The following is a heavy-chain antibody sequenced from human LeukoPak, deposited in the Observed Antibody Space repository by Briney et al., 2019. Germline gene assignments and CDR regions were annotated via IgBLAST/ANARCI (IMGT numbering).Heavy chain of an antibody. CDR1: GGTFSSYA. V-gene: IGHV1-69*13. CDR3: ARSMSGTTPFDY. Sequence: GASVKVSCKASGGTFSSYAISWVRQAPGQGLEWMGGIIPIFGTANYAQKFQGRVTITADESTSTACMELSSLRSEDTAVYYCARSMSGTTPFDYWGQGTLVTVSS. CDR2: IIPIFGTA. D-gene: IGHD1-7*01. J-gene: IGHJ4*02.